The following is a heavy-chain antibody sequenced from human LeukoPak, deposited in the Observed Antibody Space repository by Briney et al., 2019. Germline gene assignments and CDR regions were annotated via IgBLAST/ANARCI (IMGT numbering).Heavy chain of an antibody. CDR2: IYYTGST. Sequence: PSETLSLTCTVSGGSISNDYWGWIRQPPGKGLECIGYIYYTGSTNYNPSLKSRVTISVDTSKNQLSLKLSSVTAADSAVYYCARARTGFDLWGQGALVTVSS. V-gene: IGHV4-59*01. J-gene: IGHJ5*02. CDR3: ARARTGFDL. CDR1: GGSISNDY. D-gene: IGHD1-1*01.